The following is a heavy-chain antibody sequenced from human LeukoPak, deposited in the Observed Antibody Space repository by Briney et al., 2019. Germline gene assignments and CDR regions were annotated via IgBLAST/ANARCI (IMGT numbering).Heavy chain of an antibody. CDR2: IHGDGSRS. D-gene: IGHD1-26*01. CDR3: ARGGSPSDY. J-gene: IGHJ4*01. Sequence: GGSLRLSCAASGFTFSQSWMHWVRQAPGRGLVWVSRIHGDGSRSDYADSVKGRFTISRDNAKQVLYLHMTSLIAEDTAFYYCARGGSPSDYWGHGTLVSVSS. V-gene: IGHV3-74*01. CDR1: GFTFSQSW.